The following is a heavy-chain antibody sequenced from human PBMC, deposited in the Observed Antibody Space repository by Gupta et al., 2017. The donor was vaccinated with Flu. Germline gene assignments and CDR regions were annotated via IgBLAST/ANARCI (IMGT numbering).Heavy chain of an antibody. Sequence: EVQLVQSGAEVKKPGATVKISCKVTAFTFTDDYMPWVQQAPGKGLEWMGLVDPQDGETIYAEKFQGRITITADTSTATAYMELSSLRSEDTAVYYCATGHIHWFDPWGQGTLVAVSS. V-gene: IGHV1-69-2*01. CDR2: VDPQDGET. CDR1: AFTFTDDY. J-gene: IGHJ5*02. CDR3: ATGHIHWFDP.